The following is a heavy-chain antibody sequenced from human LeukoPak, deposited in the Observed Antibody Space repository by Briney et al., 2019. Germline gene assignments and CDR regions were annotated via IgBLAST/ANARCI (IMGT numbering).Heavy chain of an antibody. J-gene: IGHJ4*02. CDR3: ARSMVRGVIIGVDY. CDR1: GYTFTSYD. D-gene: IGHD3-10*01. V-gene: IGHV1-8*01. CDR2: MNPNSGNT. Sequence: ASVKVSCKASGYTFTSYDINWVRQATGQGLEWMGWMNPNSGNTGYAQKYQCRVTMTRNTSISTAYMEVSSLRSEDTAVYYCARSMVRGVIIGVDYWGQGTLVTVSS.